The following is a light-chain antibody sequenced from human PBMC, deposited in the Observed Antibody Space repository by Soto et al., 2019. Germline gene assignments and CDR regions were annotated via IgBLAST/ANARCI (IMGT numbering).Light chain of an antibody. CDR3: QQYQNGTST. Sequence: DIVMTQCASTLSVSPGESATLSCRASQRFXSNFGWHQQKPGQAPRFLXDDASTRATGSSARFSGSGSATEFTLTISSLQSEDFAVYYFQQYQNGTSTFGQGTRLDI. CDR2: DAS. V-gene: IGKV3-15*01. CDR1: QRFXSN. J-gene: IGKJ5*01.